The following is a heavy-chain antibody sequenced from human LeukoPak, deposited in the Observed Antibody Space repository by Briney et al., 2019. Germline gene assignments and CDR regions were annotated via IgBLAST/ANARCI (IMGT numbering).Heavy chain of an antibody. CDR3: AKVNSVGELPQEGYYFDY. CDR1: GFTFDDYA. CDR2: ISWDGGST. V-gene: IGHV3-43D*03. D-gene: IGHD1-26*01. Sequence: PGGSLRLSCAASGFTFDDYAMHWVRQAPGKGLEWVSLISWDGGSTYYADSVKGRFTISRDNSKNSLYLQMNSLRAEDTALYYCAKVNSVGELPQEGYYFDYWGQGTLVTVSS. J-gene: IGHJ4*02.